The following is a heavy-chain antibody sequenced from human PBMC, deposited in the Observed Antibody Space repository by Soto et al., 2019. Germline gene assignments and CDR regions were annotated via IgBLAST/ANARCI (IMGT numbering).Heavy chain of an antibody. CDR3: AREGSYGPTDAFDI. Sequence: SVKVSCKASGGTFSSYTISWVRQAPGQGLEWMGRIIPILGIANYAQKFQGRVTITADKSTSTAYMELSSLRSEDTAVYYCAREGSYGPTDAFDIWGQGTMVTVSS. V-gene: IGHV1-69*04. CDR2: IIPILGIA. J-gene: IGHJ3*02. D-gene: IGHD5-18*01. CDR1: GGTFSSYT.